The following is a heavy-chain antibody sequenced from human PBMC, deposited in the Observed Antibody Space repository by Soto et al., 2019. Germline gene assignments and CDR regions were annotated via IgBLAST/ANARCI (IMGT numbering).Heavy chain of an antibody. D-gene: IGHD6-6*01. V-gene: IGHV4-38-2*02. Sequence: SETLSLTCAVSGYAISIGYYWVWIRQPPGKGLEWIGSIYHSGSTYYNPSLKSRVTISVDTSKNQFSLKLSSVTAADTAVYYCARDPEYSSLDPWFDPWGQGTLVTVSS. J-gene: IGHJ5*02. CDR2: IYHSGST. CDR1: GYAISIGYY. CDR3: ARDPEYSSLDPWFDP.